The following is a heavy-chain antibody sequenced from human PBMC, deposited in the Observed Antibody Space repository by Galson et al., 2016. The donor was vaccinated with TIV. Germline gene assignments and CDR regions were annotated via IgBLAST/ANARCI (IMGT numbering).Heavy chain of an antibody. CDR2: IHSSGST. CDR1: GGSIKSGGYF. CDR3: ARRSSCFDAFDI. Sequence: LSLTCTVSGGSIKSGGYFWSWIRQHPGKALAWIGYIHSSGSTFYNSSLRSRVTISLDTSRDNFSLRLNSVTAADTAVYYCARRSSCFDAFDIWGPGTLVTCSP. D-gene: IGHD3-22*01. J-gene: IGHJ3*02. V-gene: IGHV4-31*03.